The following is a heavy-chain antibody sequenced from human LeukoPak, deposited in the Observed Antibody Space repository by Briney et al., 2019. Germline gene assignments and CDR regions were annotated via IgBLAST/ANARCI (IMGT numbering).Heavy chain of an antibody. V-gene: IGHV3-43D*03. D-gene: IGHD3-22*01. Sequence: GGSLRLSCAASGFTFDDYAMHWVRHAPGKGLEWVSLISWDGGSTYYADSVKGRFTISRDNSKNSLYLQMNSLRAEDTALYYCAKDSDDSSGYSEYYFDYWGQGTLVTVSS. CDR1: GFTFDDYA. CDR3: AKDSDDSSGYSEYYFDY. CDR2: ISWDGGST. J-gene: IGHJ4*02.